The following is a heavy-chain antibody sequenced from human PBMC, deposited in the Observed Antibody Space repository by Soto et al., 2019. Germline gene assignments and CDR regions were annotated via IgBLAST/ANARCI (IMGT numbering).Heavy chain of an antibody. J-gene: IGHJ4*02. D-gene: IGHD3-22*01. V-gene: IGHV1-18*04. CDR2: ISAYNGNT. CDR1: GYTFTSYG. CDR3: ARRPPVITYYYDSSGYLDY. Sequence: ASVKVSCKASGYTFTSYGISWVRQAPGQGLEWMGWISAYNGNTNYAQKLQGRVTMTTDTSTSTAYMELRSLRSDDTAVYYCARRPPVITYYYDSSGYLDYWGQGTLVTVSS.